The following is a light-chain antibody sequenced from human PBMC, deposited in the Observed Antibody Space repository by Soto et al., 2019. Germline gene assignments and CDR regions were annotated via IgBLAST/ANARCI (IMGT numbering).Light chain of an antibody. Sequence: QSVLTQPPSVSGAPGQRVTMSCTGSSSNIGAAYDVHWYQHLPGTAPKLLIYGNTNRPSGVPDRFSGSKSGTSASLAITGLQAEDEADYYCQSYDSSLGTWVFGGGTKLTVL. CDR1: SSNIGAAYD. J-gene: IGLJ3*02. CDR2: GNT. CDR3: QSYDSSLGTWV. V-gene: IGLV1-40*01.